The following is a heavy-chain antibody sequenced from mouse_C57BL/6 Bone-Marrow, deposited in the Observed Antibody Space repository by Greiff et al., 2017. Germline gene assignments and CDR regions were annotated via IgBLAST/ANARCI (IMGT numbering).Heavy chain of an antibody. CDR1: GYAFSSSW. V-gene: IGHV1-82*01. CDR3: ASLLAGDY. D-gene: IGHD2-10*02. Sequence: QVQLQQSGPELVKPGASVKISCTASGYAFSSSWMNWVQQRPGKGLEWIGRIYPGDGDTNYNGKFTGKATLTADKSSSTAYMQLSSLTSEDSAVYFCASLLAGDYWGQGTTLTVSS. CDR2: IYPGDGDT. J-gene: IGHJ2*01.